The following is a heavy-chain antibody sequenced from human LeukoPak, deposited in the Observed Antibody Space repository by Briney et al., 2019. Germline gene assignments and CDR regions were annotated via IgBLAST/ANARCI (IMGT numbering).Heavy chain of an antibody. CDR2: ISSNSSYI. CDR3: ARDHGLGSYGDNWFDP. CDR1: GFTFSSYS. J-gene: IGHJ5*02. D-gene: IGHD5-18*01. Sequence: PGGSLRLSCAASGFTFSSYSMNWVRQAPGKGLEWVSSISSNSSYIYYADSVKGRFTISRDNAKNSLYLQMNSLRAEDTAVYYCARDHGLGSYGDNWFDPWGQGTLVTVSS. V-gene: IGHV3-21*01.